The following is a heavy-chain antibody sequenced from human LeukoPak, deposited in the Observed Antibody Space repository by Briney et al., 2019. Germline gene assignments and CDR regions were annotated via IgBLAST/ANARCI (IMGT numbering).Heavy chain of an antibody. CDR3: ARGGAGAAVYYDY. CDR1: GFTFSDYY. D-gene: IGHD6-13*01. V-gene: IGHV3-11*06. Sequence: KPGGSLRLSCAASGFTFSDYYMSWVRQAPGKGLEWVSYISSGSGYTKYADSVKGRFTISRDNAKSSLYLQMNSLRGDDTAVYYCARGGAGAAVYYDYWGQGTLVTVSS. J-gene: IGHJ4*02. CDR2: ISSGSGYT.